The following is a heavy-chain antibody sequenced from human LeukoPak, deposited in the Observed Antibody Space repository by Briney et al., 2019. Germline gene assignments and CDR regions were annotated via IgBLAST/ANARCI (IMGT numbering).Heavy chain of an antibody. V-gene: IGHV4-30-4*01. CDR1: GGSMTSGDHY. CDR2: THHTGSA. J-gene: IGHJ5*02. D-gene: IGHD2-15*01. Sequence: PSQTLSLTCSVSGGSMTSGDHYWGWIRQPPGKGLEWIGFTHHTGSASYNPSLKSRLTISLDTSKSQFSLRLTSVTAADTAVYYCARDFPEYVVVDPWGQGTLVTVSS. CDR3: ARDFPEYVVVDP.